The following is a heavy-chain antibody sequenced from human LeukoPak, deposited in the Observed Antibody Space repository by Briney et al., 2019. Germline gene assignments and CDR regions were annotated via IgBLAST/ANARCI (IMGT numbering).Heavy chain of an antibody. Sequence: SVKISCKASGGTFSSYAISWVRQAPGQGLEWMGGIIPIFSTANYAQKFQGRVTITADESTSTAYMELSSLRSEDTAVYYCARLGGSIAAAWGQGTLVTVSS. CDR2: IIPIFSTA. V-gene: IGHV1-69*01. J-gene: IGHJ4*02. CDR3: ARLGGSIAAA. D-gene: IGHD6-13*01. CDR1: GGTFSSYA.